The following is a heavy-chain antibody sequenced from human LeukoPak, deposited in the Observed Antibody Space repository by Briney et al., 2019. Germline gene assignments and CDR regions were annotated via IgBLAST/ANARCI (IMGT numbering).Heavy chain of an antibody. D-gene: IGHD6-19*01. J-gene: IGHJ3*02. CDR2: ISSSSSTI. V-gene: IGHV3-48*02. CDR3: ARAAYSSGWYFGI. CDR1: GFTFSSYS. Sequence: GGSLRLSCAASGFTFSSYSMNWVRQAPGKGLEGVSYISSSSSTIYYADSVKGRFTISRDNAKNSLYLQMNSLRDEDTAVYYCARAAYSSGWYFGIWGQGTMVTVSS.